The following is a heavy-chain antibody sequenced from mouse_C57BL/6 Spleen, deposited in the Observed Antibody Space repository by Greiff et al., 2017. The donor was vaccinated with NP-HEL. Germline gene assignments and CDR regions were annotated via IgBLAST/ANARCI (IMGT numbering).Heavy chain of an antibody. Sequence: QVQLQQSGAELARPGASVKMSCKASGYTFTSYTMHWVKQRPGQGLEWIGYINPSSGYTKYNQKFKDKATLTADKSSSTAYMQLSSLTSADSAVYYCARGVITTVVADCGDYWGQGTSVTVSS. CDR1: GYTFTSYT. J-gene: IGHJ4*01. V-gene: IGHV1-4*01. CDR3: ARGVITTVVADCGDY. D-gene: IGHD1-1*01. CDR2: INPSSGYT.